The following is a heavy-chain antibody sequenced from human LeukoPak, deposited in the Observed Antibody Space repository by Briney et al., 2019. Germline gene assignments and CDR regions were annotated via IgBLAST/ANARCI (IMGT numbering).Heavy chain of an antibody. D-gene: IGHD1-26*01. V-gene: IGHV4-59*01. CDR1: GGSISSYY. Sequence: SETLSLTCTVSGGSISSYYWSWIRQPPGKGLEWIGYIYYSGSTNYNPSLKSRVTISVDTSKNQFSLKLSSVTAADTAVYYCARNIVGATIDYWGQGTLVTVSS. CDR3: ARNIVGATIDY. CDR2: IYYSGST. J-gene: IGHJ4*02.